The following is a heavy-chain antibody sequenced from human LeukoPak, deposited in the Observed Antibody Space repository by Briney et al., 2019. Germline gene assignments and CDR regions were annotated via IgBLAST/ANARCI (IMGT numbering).Heavy chain of an antibody. J-gene: IGHJ3*02. D-gene: IGHD1-26*01. CDR1: GGSISSSSYY. CDR2: IYTSGST. V-gene: IGHV4-61*02. Sequence: PSETLSLTCTVSGGSISSSSYYWSWIRQPAGKGLEWIGRIYTSGSTNYNPSLKSRVTISVDTSKNQFSLKLSSVTAADTAVYYCARGSGSYDAFDIWGQGTMVTVSS. CDR3: ARGSGSYDAFDI.